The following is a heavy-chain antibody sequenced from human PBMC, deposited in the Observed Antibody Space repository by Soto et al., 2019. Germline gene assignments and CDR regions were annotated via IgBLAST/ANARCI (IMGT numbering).Heavy chain of an antibody. Sequence: PGPQVKVSCKASGGTFSSYTISWVRQAPGQGLEWMGRIIPILGIANYAQKFQGRVTITADKSTSTAYMELSSLRAEDTAVYYCARLGPYGSGSYSFRYNWFDPWGQGTLVTVSS. CDR2: IIPILGIA. V-gene: IGHV1-69*02. D-gene: IGHD3-10*01. J-gene: IGHJ5*02. CDR1: GGTFSSYT. CDR3: ARLGPYGSGSYSFRYNWFDP.